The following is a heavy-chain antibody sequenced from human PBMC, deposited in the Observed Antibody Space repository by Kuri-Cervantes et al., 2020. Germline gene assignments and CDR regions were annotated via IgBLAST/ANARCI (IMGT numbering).Heavy chain of an antibody. CDR3: ARSWDYDAALDY. V-gene: IGHV3-33*01. D-gene: IGHD1-7*01. CDR2: IWYDGSNK. J-gene: IGHJ4*02. Sequence: GESLKISCAASGFTSSSYGMHWVRQAPGKGLEWVAVIWYDGSNKYYADSVKGRFTISRDNSKNTLYLQMNSLRAEDTAVYYCARSWDYDAALDYWGQGTLVTVSS. CDR1: GFTSSSYG.